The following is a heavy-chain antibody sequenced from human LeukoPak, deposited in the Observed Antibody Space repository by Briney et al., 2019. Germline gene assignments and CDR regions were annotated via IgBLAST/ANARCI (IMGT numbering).Heavy chain of an antibody. CDR1: GGSISSTFYY. Sequence: SETLSLTCTVSGGSISSTFYYWGWIRQPPGKGLEWIGEINHSGSTNYNPSLKSRVTISVDTSKNQFSLKLSSVTAADTAVYYCARGRNTMVRGVHRGWFDPWGQGTLVTVSS. V-gene: IGHV4-39*07. D-gene: IGHD3-10*01. CDR2: INHSGST. J-gene: IGHJ5*02. CDR3: ARGRNTMVRGVHRGWFDP.